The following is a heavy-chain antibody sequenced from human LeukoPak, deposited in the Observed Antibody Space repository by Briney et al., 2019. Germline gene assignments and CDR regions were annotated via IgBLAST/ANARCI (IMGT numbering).Heavy chain of an antibody. J-gene: IGHJ4*02. V-gene: IGHV3-23*01. CDR2: ISGSGGST. D-gene: IGHD3-22*01. CDR3: AKISTYYYDSSGYYFDY. CDR1: GFTFSSYG. Sequence: GGSLRLSCAASGFTFSSYGMSWVRQAPGKGLEWVSAISGSGGSTYYADSVKGRFTISRDNSKNTLYLQMNSLRAEDTAVYYCAKISTYYYDSSGYYFDYWGQGTLVTVSS.